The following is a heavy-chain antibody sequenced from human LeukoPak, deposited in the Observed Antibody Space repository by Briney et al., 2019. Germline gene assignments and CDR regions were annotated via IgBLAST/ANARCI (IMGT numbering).Heavy chain of an antibody. Sequence: SETLSLTCTVSGGSISSHYWSWIRQPPGKGLEWIGYIYYSGSTNYNPSLKSRVTISVDTSKNQFSLKLSSVTAADTAVYYCARSDYYDGSGYYSYAFDIWGQGTMVTVSS. D-gene: IGHD3-22*01. CDR3: ARSDYYDGSGYYSYAFDI. CDR2: IYYSGST. J-gene: IGHJ3*02. V-gene: IGHV4-59*08. CDR1: GGSISSHY.